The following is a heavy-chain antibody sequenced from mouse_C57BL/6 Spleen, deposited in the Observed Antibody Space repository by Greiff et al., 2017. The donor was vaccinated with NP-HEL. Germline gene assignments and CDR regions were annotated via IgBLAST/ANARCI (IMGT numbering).Heavy chain of an antibody. V-gene: IGHV1-69*01. Sequence: QVQLQQPGAELVMPGASVKLSCKASGYTFTSYWMHWVKQRPGQGLEWIGEIDPSDSYTNYNQKFKGKSTLTLDKSSSTAYMQLSSRTSEDSAVYYCASGVGDFDYWGQGTTLTVSS. CDR2: IDPSDSYT. J-gene: IGHJ2*01. CDR1: GYTFTSYW. CDR3: ASGVGDFDY.